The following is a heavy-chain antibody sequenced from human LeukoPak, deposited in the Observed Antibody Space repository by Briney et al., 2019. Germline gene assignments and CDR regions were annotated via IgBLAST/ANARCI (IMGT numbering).Heavy chain of an antibody. V-gene: IGHV3-21*04. CDR2: ISSSSGYI. J-gene: IGHJ4*02. Sequence: GGSLRLSCAASGFTFSIYTMNWVRQAPGKGLEWVASISSSSGYIYYAASVKGRLTISRDNAKNSLYLQMNSLRTEDTAVYYCTSLKRWSDVDYWGQGTLVTVSS. CDR1: GFTFSIYT. CDR3: TSLKRWSDVDY. D-gene: IGHD4-23*01.